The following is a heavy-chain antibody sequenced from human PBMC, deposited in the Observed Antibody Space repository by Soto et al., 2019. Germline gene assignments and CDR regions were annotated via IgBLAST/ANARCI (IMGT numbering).Heavy chain of an antibody. J-gene: IGHJ3*02. CDR3: ARDRAYCTLRADAFDI. CDR2: IGPSGSGT. Sequence: EVQLVESGGGLVQPGGSLRLSCAASGFTFSSHWMHWVRQAPGKGLVWVSHIGPSGSGTRDADSVQGRFTISRDNSKNTLYLQMNSLRAEDTAVYYCARDRAYCTLRADAFDIWGQGTMVTVSS. V-gene: IGHV3-74*01. CDR1: GFTFSSHW. D-gene: IGHD2-21*01.